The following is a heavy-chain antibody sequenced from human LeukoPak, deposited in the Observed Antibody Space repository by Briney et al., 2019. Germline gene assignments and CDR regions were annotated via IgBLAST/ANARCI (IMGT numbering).Heavy chain of an antibody. D-gene: IGHD2-2*01. Sequence: KPSETLSLTCAVSGYSISSGSYWGWIRQPPGKGLEWIGSNYHSGSTYYNPSLKSRVTISVDTSKNQFSLKLSSVTAADTAVYYCARVDIVVVPAASQYYFDYWGQGTLVTVSS. V-gene: IGHV4-38-2*01. CDR2: NYHSGST. CDR1: GYSISSGSY. CDR3: ARVDIVVVPAASQYYFDY. J-gene: IGHJ4*02.